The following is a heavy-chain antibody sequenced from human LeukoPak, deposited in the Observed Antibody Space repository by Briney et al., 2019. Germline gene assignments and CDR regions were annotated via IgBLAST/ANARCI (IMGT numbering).Heavy chain of an antibody. J-gene: IGHJ4*02. V-gene: IGHV3-21*01. CDR2: ISSSSSYI. D-gene: IGHD6-13*01. CDR1: GFTFSRHS. CDR3: ATTGVAAAGTWGFDY. Sequence: GGSLRLSCAASGFTFSRHSMNWVRQAPGRGLEWVSSISSSSSYIYYADSVKGRFTISRDNAKNSMYLQMNSLRAEDTAVYYRATTGVAAAGTWGFDYWGQGVVVTVSS.